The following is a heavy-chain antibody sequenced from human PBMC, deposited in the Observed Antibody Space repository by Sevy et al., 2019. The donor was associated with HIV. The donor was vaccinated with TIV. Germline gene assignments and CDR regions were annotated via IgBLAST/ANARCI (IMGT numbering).Heavy chain of an antibody. CDR3: AKRGGGHYDPDEIAYYFYYYNMDV. Sequence: GSLRLSCAVSGFSFDSYGMTWVRQAPGKGLEWVSAISGSGTRTYYADSVKGRFIISRDNSKNTLDLQMNSLRAEDKAIYYCAKRGGGHYDPDEIAYYFYYYNMDVWGKGTTVTVSS. D-gene: IGHD3-22*01. CDR1: GFSFDSYG. V-gene: IGHV3-23*01. CDR2: ISGSGTRT. J-gene: IGHJ6*03.